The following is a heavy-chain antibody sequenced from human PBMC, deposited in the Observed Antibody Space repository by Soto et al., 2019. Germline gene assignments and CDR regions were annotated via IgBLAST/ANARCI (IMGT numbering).Heavy chain of an antibody. CDR1: GGSISSYY. CDR3: ARRYGTTFDY. CDR2: IYYSGST. D-gene: IGHD1-7*01. J-gene: IGHJ4*02. Sequence: EALSLTCTVSGGSISSYYWSWIRQPPGKGLEWIGYIYYSGSTNYNPSLKSRVTISVDTSKNQFSLKLSSVTAADTAVYYCARRYGTTFDYWGQGTLASVS. V-gene: IGHV4-59*01.